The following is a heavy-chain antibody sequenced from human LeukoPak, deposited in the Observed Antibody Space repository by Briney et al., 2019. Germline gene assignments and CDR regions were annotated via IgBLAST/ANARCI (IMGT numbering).Heavy chain of an antibody. Sequence: SETLSLTCAVYGGSFSGYYWSWIRQPPGKGLEWIGEINHSGSTNYNASLKSRVTISVDRSKNQFSLKLSSVTAADTAVYYCACNHEFSKEFDYWGQGTLVTVSS. CDR2: INHSGST. CDR1: GGSFSGYY. J-gene: IGHJ4*02. D-gene: IGHD1-14*01. CDR3: ACNHEFSKEFDY. V-gene: IGHV4-34*01.